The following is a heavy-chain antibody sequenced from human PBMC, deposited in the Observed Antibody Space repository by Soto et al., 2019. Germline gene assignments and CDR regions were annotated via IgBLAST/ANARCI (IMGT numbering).Heavy chain of an antibody. J-gene: IGHJ6*02. CDR3: AKDLDSSGPRTIYCSGGSCHHRRPYYYYYGMEV. CDR2: ISGSGGST. D-gene: IGHD2-15*01. V-gene: IGHV3-23*01. CDR1: GFTFSSYA. Sequence: PGGSLRLSCAASGFTFSSYAMSWVRQAPGKGLEWVSAISGSGGSTYYADSVKGRFTISRDNSKNTLYLQMNSLRAEDTAVYYCAKDLDSSGPRTIYCSGGSCHHRRPYYYYYGMEVWGQGTTVTVSS.